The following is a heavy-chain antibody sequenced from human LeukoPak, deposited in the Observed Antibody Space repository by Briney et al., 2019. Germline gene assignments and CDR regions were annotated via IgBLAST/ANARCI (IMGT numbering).Heavy chain of an antibody. V-gene: IGHV4-34*01. J-gene: IGHJ4*02. D-gene: IGHD2-2*01. CDR2: IYYSGST. Sequence: SETLSLTCAVYGGSFSGYFWSWIRQPPGKGLEWIGSIYYSGSTYYNPSLKSRVTISVDTSKNQFSLKLSSVTAADTAVYYCARLTLLWWFDYWGQGTLVTVSS. CDR1: GGSFSGYF. CDR3: ARLTLLWWFDY.